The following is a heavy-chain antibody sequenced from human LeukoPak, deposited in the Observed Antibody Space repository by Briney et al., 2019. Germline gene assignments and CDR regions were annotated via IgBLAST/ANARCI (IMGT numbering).Heavy chain of an antibody. CDR1: GYTFTSYG. V-gene: IGHV1-18*01. CDR2: ISAYNGNT. D-gene: IGHD4-23*01. J-gene: IGHJ4*02. Sequence: ASVKVSCTASGYTFTSYGISWVRQAPGQGLEWMGWISAYNGNTNYAQKLQGRVTMTTDTSTSTAYMELRSLRSDDTAVYYCARDLGDDYGGKSVDYWGQGTLVTVSS. CDR3: ARDLGDDYGGKSVDY.